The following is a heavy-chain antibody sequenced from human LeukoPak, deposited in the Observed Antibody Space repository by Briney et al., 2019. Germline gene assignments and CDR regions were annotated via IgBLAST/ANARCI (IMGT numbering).Heavy chain of an antibody. Sequence: PSETLSLTCAVYGGSFSGYYWSWIRQPPGKGLEWIGEINHSGSTNYNPSLKSRVTISVDTSKNQFSLKLSSVTAADTAVYYCARVDSFAYYFDYWGQGTLVTVSS. CDR2: INHSGST. CDR1: GGSFSGYY. J-gene: IGHJ4*02. CDR3: ARVDSFAYYFDY. D-gene: IGHD2-2*03. V-gene: IGHV4-34*01.